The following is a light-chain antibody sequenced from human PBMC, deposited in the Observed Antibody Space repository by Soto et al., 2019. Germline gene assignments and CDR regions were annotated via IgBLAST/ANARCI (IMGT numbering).Light chain of an antibody. V-gene: IGKV1-5*01. CDR3: QQFGA. Sequence: DIQMTQSPSTLSASVGDRVTITCRASQSISSWLAWYQQKPGKAPKLLIYDASSLESGVPSRFSGSGSGTEFTLTISSPQPDDFATYYCQQFGAFGQGTKVDIK. CDR1: QSISSW. J-gene: IGKJ1*01. CDR2: DAS.